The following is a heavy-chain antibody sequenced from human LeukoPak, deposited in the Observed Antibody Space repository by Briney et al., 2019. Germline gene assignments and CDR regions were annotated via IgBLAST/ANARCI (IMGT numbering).Heavy chain of an antibody. D-gene: IGHD2-2*01. J-gene: IGHJ6*03. Sequence: ASVTVSCKASGYTFTSYGISWVRQAPGQGLEWMGWISAYNGDTNCAQKLQGRVTMTTDTSTSTAYMELRSLRSDDTAVYYCARVVPAAMFYYYYYMDVWGKGTTVTISS. CDR2: ISAYNGDT. CDR3: ARVVPAAMFYYYYYMDV. V-gene: IGHV1-18*01. CDR1: GYTFTSYG.